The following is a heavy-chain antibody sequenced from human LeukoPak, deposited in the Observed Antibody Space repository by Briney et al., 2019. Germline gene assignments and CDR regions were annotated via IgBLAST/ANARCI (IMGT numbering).Heavy chain of an antibody. V-gene: IGHV1-46*01. CDR1: GYTFTNYY. D-gene: IGHD3-10*01. CDR3: VREAIRGIIIPCDY. Sequence: ASVKVSCKASGYTFTNYYIHWVRQAPGQGLEWMGIINPSGGNTNYAQKFQGRVTMTSDTSTNTVYMEVNSLTSEDTAAYYCVREAIRGIIIPCDYWGEGTLVTVSS. J-gene: IGHJ4*02. CDR2: INPSGGNT.